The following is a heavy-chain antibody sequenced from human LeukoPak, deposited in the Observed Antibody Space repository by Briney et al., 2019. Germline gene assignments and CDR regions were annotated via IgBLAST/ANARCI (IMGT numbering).Heavy chain of an antibody. V-gene: IGHV1-2*02. J-gene: IGHJ4*02. D-gene: IGHD2-21*02. CDR3: ARWAYCGGDCYSYDY. CDR2: INSNSGGT. CDR1: GYTFTGYY. Sequence: ASVKVSCKASGYTFTGYYIHWVRQAPGQGLEWMGWINSNSGGTNYAQKFQGRVTMTRDTSSSTAYMELSRLRSDDTAVYFRARWAYCGGDCYSYDYWGQGTLVTVSS.